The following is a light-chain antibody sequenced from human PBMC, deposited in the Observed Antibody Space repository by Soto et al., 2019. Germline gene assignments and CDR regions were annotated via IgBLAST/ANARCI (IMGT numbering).Light chain of an antibody. J-gene: IGLJ1*01. V-gene: IGLV1-51*02. CDR3: ATWDSSLSGGV. CDR2: EDN. CDR1: ISNIENNY. Sequence: QSVLTQPPSVSAAPGQKVTISCSGSISNIENNYVSWYRQLPGTAPKLLIYEDNKRPSGIPDRFSGSKSGTSATLGITGLETGDEADYYCATWDSSLSGGVFGTATQLTVL.